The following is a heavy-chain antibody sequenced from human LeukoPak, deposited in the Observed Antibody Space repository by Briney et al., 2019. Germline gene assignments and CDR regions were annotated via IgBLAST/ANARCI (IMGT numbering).Heavy chain of an antibody. V-gene: IGHV3-48*03. CDR3: TKDRMATIIGEFDY. J-gene: IGHJ4*02. Sequence: GGSLRLSCAASGFTFSSYEMNWVRQAPGKGLEWVSYISSSGSTIYYADSVKGRFTISRDNAKNSLYLQMNSLRAEDTAVYYCTKDRMATIIGEFDYWGQGTLVTVSS. CDR2: ISSSGSTI. D-gene: IGHD5-24*01. CDR1: GFTFSSYE.